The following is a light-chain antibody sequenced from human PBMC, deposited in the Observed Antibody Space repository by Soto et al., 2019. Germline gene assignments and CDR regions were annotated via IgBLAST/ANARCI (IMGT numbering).Light chain of an antibody. J-gene: IGKJ1*01. V-gene: IGKV1-27*01. CDR1: QGISNY. CDR2: AAS. Sequence: DIQMTQSPSSLSASVGDRVTITCRAIQGISNYLAGYQQKPGKVPKLLIYAASTLQSGVPSRFSGSGSGTDFPLPISTLNPEDVATYYCQKYNRAPRTVGQGTKVEIK. CDR3: QKYNRAPRT.